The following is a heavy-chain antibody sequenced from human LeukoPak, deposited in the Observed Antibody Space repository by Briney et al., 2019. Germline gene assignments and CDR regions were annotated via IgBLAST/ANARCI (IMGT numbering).Heavy chain of an antibody. D-gene: IGHD5-18*01. V-gene: IGHV4-4*07. CDR1: GGSISSYY. Sequence: PSETLSLTCTVSGGSISSYYWSWIRQPAGKGLEWIGHIYTSGSTNYNPSFKSRSRVTMSIDTSKNQFSLKLSSVTAADTAVYYCARGRSGYSHLDAFDIWGQGTMVTVSS. J-gene: IGHJ3*02. CDR3: ARGRSGYSHLDAFDI. CDR2: IYTSGST.